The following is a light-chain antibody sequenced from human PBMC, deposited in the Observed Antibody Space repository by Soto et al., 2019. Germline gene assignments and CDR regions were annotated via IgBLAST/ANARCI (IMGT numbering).Light chain of an antibody. J-gene: IGKJ1*01. CDR3: QQYNNWPRT. CDR2: GAS. Sequence: EIVMTQSPSTLSVSAGERATLSWRASQSVSSNLAWYQQKPGQAPRLLIYGASTRATGIPARFSGSWSGTEFNLTISSLQSEDFAVYYCQQYNNWPRTFGQGTKVDIK. CDR1: QSVSSN. V-gene: IGKV3-15*01.